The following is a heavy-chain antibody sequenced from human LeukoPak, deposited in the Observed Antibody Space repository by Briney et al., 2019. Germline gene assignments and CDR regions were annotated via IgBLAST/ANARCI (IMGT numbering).Heavy chain of an antibody. Sequence: GGSLRLSCAASGFTFNDAWMNWVRQAPGKGLEWVGRIKSKTHGGTTDYAAPVQGRFTISRDNSKNTLYLQMNSLRAEDTAVYYCARAGAVTYYDFWSGYPPPYYFDYWGQGTLVTVSS. V-gene: IGHV3-15*07. J-gene: IGHJ4*02. CDR1: GFTFNDAW. CDR2: IKSKTHGGTT. CDR3: ARAGAVTYYDFWSGYPPPYYFDY. D-gene: IGHD3-3*01.